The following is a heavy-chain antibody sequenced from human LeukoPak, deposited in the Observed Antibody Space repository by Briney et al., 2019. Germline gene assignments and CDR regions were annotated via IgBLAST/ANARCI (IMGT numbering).Heavy chain of an antibody. CDR2: IYYSGST. CDR3: ARMLYSSSWSYMDV. V-gene: IGHV4-59*01. Sequence: KASETLSLTCAVYGGSFSGYYWGWIRQPPGKGLEWIGYIYYSGSTNYNPSLKSRVTISVDTSKNQFSLKLSSVTAADTAVYYCARMLYSSSWSYMDVWGKGTTVTVSS. CDR1: GGSFSGYY. J-gene: IGHJ6*03. D-gene: IGHD6-6*01.